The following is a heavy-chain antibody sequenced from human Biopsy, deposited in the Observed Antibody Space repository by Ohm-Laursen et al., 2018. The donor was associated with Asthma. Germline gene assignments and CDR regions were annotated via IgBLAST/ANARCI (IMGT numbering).Heavy chain of an antibody. CDR3: ARTYYDFLTGQVKDVFGV. Sequence: ASVKVSCKASGYNFISFAIHWVRQAPGQRLECMGLVKTGNGDTKYSQKFQGRVTITRDTSASTAYMELRSLRSEDTATYYCARTYYDFLTGQVKDVFGVWGQGTMVTVSS. CDR2: VKTGNGDT. J-gene: IGHJ3*01. D-gene: IGHD3-9*01. CDR1: GYNFISFA. V-gene: IGHV1-3*04.